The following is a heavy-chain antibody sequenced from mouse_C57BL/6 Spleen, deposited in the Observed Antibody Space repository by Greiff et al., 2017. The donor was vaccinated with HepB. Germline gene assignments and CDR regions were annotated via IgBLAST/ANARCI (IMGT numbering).Heavy chain of an antibody. D-gene: IGHD2-4*01. CDR2: IDPETGGT. CDR1: GYTFTDYE. J-gene: IGHJ3*01. V-gene: IGHV1-15*01. CDR3: TRDDWGAY. Sequence: QVQLQQSGAELVRPGASVTLSCKASGYTFTDYEMHWVKQTPVHGLEWIGAIDPETGGTAYNQKFKGKAILTADKSSSTAYMELRSLTSEDSAVYYCTRDDWGAYWGQGTLVTVSA.